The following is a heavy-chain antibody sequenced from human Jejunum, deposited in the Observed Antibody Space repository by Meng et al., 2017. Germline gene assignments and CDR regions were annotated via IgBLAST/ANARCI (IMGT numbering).Heavy chain of an antibody. CDR2: ISYDGRNQ. Sequence: QVRLVESGGGVVRPGRSLRLSCAASGFTFNPYAMNWVRQAPGVGLEWVALISYDGRNQYYADSVKGRFTISRDDSTSTLYLQMNSLRTEDTALYYCAREITGFYVACWGQGTLVTVSS. J-gene: IGHJ4*02. V-gene: IGHV3-30-3*01. CDR3: AREITGFYVAC. CDR1: GFTFNPYA.